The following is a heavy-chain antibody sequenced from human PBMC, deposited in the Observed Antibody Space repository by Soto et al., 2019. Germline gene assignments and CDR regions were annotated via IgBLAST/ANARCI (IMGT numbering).Heavy chain of an antibody. CDR1: GFTFNNYA. J-gene: IGHJ4*02. Sequence: EVQLLESGGGLVQPGGSLRLSCAASGFTFNNYAMSWVRQAPGKGLVWVSAISGGGDTTSYADSVKGRFTVSRDGSKNTLYLQMNSLRAEDTAVYYCAKGRGGSGSLTPRVAFWGQGTLVTVSS. D-gene: IGHD3-10*01. V-gene: IGHV3-23*01. CDR2: ISGGGDTT. CDR3: AKGRGGSGSLTPRVAF.